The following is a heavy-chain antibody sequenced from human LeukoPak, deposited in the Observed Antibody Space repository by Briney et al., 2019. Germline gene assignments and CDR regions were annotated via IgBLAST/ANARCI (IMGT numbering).Heavy chain of an antibody. D-gene: IGHD6-13*01. CDR3: ARVIAAAGPYYFDY. Sequence: SQTLSLTCTVSGGSISSGSYYWSWIRQPAGKGLEWIGRIYTSGSTNYNPSLKSRVTISVDTSKNQFSLKLSSVTAADTAVYYCARVIAAAGPYYFDYWGQGTLVSVSS. V-gene: IGHV4-61*02. J-gene: IGHJ4*02. CDR2: IYTSGST. CDR1: GGSISSGSYY.